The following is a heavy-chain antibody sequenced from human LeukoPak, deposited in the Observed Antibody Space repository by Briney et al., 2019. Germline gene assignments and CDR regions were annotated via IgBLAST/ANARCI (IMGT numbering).Heavy chain of an antibody. D-gene: IGHD2-15*01. CDR1: GFTFSNYT. CDR2: ISSSSSYI. J-gene: IGHJ5*02. CDR3: AGDKEGYCSGGSCYPQNWFDP. V-gene: IGHV3-21*04. Sequence: GGSLRLSCAASGFTFSNYTMNWVRQAPGKGLEWVSSISSSSSYIYYADSVKGRFTISRDNSKNTLYLQMNSLRAEDTAVYYCAGDKEGYCSGGSCYPQNWFDPWGQGTLVTVSS.